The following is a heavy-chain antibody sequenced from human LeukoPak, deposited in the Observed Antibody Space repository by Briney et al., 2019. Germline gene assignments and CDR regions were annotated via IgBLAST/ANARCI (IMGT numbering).Heavy chain of an antibody. Sequence: GGSLRLSCAASGFTFSSYALSWVRQAPGKGLEWVSVISGSGDSTYYADSVKGRFTISRDNSKNTLSLQMNSLRSEDTAVYYCARDATVRGPYGGHHFYSYMDVWGKGTTVTISS. D-gene: IGHD3-10*01. J-gene: IGHJ6*03. V-gene: IGHV3-23*01. CDR3: ARDATVRGPYGGHHFYSYMDV. CDR2: ISGSGDST. CDR1: GFTFSSYA.